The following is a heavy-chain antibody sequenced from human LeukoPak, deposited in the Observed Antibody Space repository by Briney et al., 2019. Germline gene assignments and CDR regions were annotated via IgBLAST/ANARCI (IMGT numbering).Heavy chain of an antibody. D-gene: IGHD5-24*01. Sequence: SETLSLTCTVSGGSISSYYWSWIRQPPGKGLEWIGYIYYSGSTNYNPSLKSRVTISVDTSKNQFSQKLSSVTAADTAVYYCARAGLEMATIFGYWGQGTLVTVSS. CDR3: ARAGLEMATIFGY. J-gene: IGHJ4*02. CDR1: GGSISSYY. CDR2: IYYSGST. V-gene: IGHV4-59*12.